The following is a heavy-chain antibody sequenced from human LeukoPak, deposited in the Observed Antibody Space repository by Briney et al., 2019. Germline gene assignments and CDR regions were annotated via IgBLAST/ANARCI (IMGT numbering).Heavy chain of an antibody. J-gene: IGHJ4*02. V-gene: IGHV1-2*02. D-gene: IGHD5/OR15-5a*01. CDR2: INPNSGGT. CDR3: ARLHRGYSVYGPLDY. CDR1: GYTFTGYY. Sequence: GASVKVSCKASGYTFTGYYMHWVRQAPGQGLEWMGWINPNSGGTNYAQKFQGRVTMTRDTSISTAYMELSRLRSDDTAVYYCARLHRGYSVYGPLDYWGQGTLVTVSS.